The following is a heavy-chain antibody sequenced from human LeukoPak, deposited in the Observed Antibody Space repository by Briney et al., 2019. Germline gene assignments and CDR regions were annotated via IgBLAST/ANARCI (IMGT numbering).Heavy chain of an antibody. CDR1: GFTFSTYG. Sequence: GGSLRLSCAASGFTFSTYGMTWVRQAPGKGLEWISYISSSSDSIKYADSVKGRFTISGDKAKNSLYLQMNSLRVEDTAVYYCARDYKYAFDNWGQGTLVTVSS. CDR3: ARDYKYAFDN. CDR2: ISSSSDSI. D-gene: IGHD5-24*01. J-gene: IGHJ4*02. V-gene: IGHV3-48*01.